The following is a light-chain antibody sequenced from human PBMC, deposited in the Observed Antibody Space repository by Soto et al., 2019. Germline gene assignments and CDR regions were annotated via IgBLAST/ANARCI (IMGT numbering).Light chain of an antibody. J-gene: IGKJ3*01. CDR1: QSVSSN. CDR3: QQYNNWPFT. V-gene: IGKV3-15*01. Sequence: EIVMTQSPPTLSVSPGERATLSCRASQSVSSNLAWYQQKPGQAPRLLIYGASTRATGFPARFSGSGSGTEFTLTISSLQSEDFAVYYCQQYNNWPFTFGPGTKADIK. CDR2: GAS.